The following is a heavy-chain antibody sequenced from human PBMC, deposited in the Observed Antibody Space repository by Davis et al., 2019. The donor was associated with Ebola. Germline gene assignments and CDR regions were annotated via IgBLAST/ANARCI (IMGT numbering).Heavy chain of an antibody. V-gene: IGHV7-4-1*02. D-gene: IGHD6-19*01. CDR1: GYTFTSYA. CDR2: INTNTGNP. Sequence: ASVPVSCKASGYTFTSYALNWVRQAPGQGLAWMGWINTNTGNPTYAQGFTGRFVFSLDTSVSTAYLQISSLKAEDTAVYYCARVVSSGYAYWYFDLWGRGTLVTVSS. CDR3: ARVVSSGYAYWYFDL. J-gene: IGHJ2*01.